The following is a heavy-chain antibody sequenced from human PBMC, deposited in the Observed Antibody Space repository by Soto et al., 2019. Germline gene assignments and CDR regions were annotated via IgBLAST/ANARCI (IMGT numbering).Heavy chain of an antibody. D-gene: IGHD3-10*01. J-gene: IGHJ6*02. CDR2: ISSSSSYI. CDR1: GFTFSSYS. V-gene: IGHV3-21*01. CDR3: YFYGSGSYSPTLDYYYGIDV. Sequence: PGGSLRLSCVASGFTFSSYSMNWVRQAPGKGLEWVSSISSSSSYIYYADSVKGRFTISRDNAKNSLYLQMNSLRAEDTAVYYCYFYGSGSYSPTLDYYYGIDVRGQGTTVTVSS.